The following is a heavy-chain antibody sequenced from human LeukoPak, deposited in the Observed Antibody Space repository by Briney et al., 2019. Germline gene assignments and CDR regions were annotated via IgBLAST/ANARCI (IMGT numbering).Heavy chain of an antibody. CDR2: INHSGST. CDR1: GGSISSYY. CDR3: ARDRRRIQLWFSNWFDP. D-gene: IGHD5-18*01. J-gene: IGHJ5*02. Sequence: PSETLSLTCTVSGGSISSYYWSWIRQPPGKGLEWIGEINHSGSTNYNPSLKSRVTISVDTSKNQFSLKLSSVTAADTAVYYCARDRRRIQLWFSNWFDPWGQGTLVTVSS. V-gene: IGHV4-34*01.